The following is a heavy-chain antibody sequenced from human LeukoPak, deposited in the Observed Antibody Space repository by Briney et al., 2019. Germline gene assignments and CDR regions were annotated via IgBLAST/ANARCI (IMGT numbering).Heavy chain of an antibody. Sequence: SETLSLTCTVSGGSISSSSYYWGWIRQPPGKGLEWIGNIYYSGSTHYNPSLKSRVTISVDTSKNQFSLKLSSVTAADTAVYYCARRCSSTSCYYHWGQGTLVTVSS. CDR1: GGSISSSSYY. CDR2: IYYSGST. D-gene: IGHD2-2*01. CDR3: ARRCSSTSCYYH. J-gene: IGHJ5*02. V-gene: IGHV4-39*01.